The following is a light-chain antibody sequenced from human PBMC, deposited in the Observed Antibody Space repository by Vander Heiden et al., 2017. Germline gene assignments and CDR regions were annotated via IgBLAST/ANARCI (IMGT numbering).Light chain of an antibody. Sequence: DIVMTQSPLSLPATPGEPASISCRSSQSLLHSNGYNYLDWYLQKPGQSPQLLIYLGSNRASGVPDRFSGSGSGTDFTLKISRVEAEDVGVYYCMQALQISWTFGQGTKVEIK. CDR2: LGS. CDR3: MQALQISWT. J-gene: IGKJ1*01. V-gene: IGKV2-28*01. CDR1: QSLLHSNGYNY.